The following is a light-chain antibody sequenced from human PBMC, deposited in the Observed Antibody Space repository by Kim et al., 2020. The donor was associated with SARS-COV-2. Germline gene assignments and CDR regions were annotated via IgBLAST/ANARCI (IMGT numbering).Light chain of an antibody. CDR3: QQFGPSPIT. CDR2: GAS. CDR1: QSVTSSY. Sequence: SPGARATLSCRASQSVTSSYVAWYQHKPGQAPRLLIYGASSRATGIPDRVSGSGSGTDFTLTISRLEPEDFAVYYCQQFGPSPITFGQGTRLEIK. J-gene: IGKJ5*01. V-gene: IGKV3-20*01.